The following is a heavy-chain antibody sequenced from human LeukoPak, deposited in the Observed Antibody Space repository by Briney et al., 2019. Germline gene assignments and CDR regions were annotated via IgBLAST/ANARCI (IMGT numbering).Heavy chain of an antibody. CDR1: GFTVSGTH. D-gene: IGHD3-16*01. CDR3: AKDEATSGGGPAS. V-gene: IGHV3-53*01. Sequence: PGGSLRLSCAASGFTVSGTHMSWVRQAPGKGLEWVSAMYTGGTTYHADSVAGRFTVSRDNSKNTLYLHMNSLRVEDTAVYYCAKDEATSGGGPASWGQGTLVSVSS. J-gene: IGHJ5*02. CDR2: MYTGGTT.